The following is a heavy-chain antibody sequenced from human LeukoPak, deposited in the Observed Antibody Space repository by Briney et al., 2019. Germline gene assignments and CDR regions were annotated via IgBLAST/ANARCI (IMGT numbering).Heavy chain of an antibody. V-gene: IGHV4-34*01. D-gene: IGHD3-9*01. Sequence: SETLSLTCAVYGGSFSGYYWSWIRQPPGKGLEWTGEINHSGSTNYNPSLKSRVTISVDTSKNQFSLKLSSVTAADTAVYYCARFRGYYDILTGYSHYYYYMDVWGKGTTVTVSS. CDR1: GGSFSGYY. CDR2: INHSGST. CDR3: ARFRGYYDILTGYSHYYYYMDV. J-gene: IGHJ6*03.